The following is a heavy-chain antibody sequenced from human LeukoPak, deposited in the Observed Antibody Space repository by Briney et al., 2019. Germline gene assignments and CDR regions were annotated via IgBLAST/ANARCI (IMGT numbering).Heavy chain of an antibody. CDR2: TYYRSKWYY. V-gene: IGHV6-1*01. CDR3: ARDPVGGSTIFDY. CDR1: GDSVSSNSVT. Sequence: SQTLSLTCAISGDSVSSNSVTWNWIRQSPSRGLEWLGRTYYRSKWYYDYAVAVKSRISINPDTSKNQFSLQLSSVTPEDTAVYYCARDPVGGSTIFDYWGQGTLVTVSS. J-gene: IGHJ4*02. D-gene: IGHD1-26*01.